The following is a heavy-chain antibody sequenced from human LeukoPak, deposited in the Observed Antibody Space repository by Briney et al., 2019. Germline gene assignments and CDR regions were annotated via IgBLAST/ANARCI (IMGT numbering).Heavy chain of an antibody. D-gene: IGHD2-15*01. CDR2: ISTSSITK. Sequence: PGGSLRLSCAASGFTFSTYSMSWVRQAPGKGPEWLSYISTSSITKYYADSVKGRITISRDDAKNSLSLQMNSLRADDTAVDYCAKEMGFCSGGSCYRWFDSWGQGTLVTVSS. CDR1: GFTFSTYS. J-gene: IGHJ5*01. CDR3: AKEMGFCSGGSCYRWFDS. V-gene: IGHV3-48*01.